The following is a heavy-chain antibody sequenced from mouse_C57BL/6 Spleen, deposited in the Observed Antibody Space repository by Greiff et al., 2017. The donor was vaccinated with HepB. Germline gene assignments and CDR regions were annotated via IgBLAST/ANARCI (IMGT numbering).Heavy chain of an antibody. V-gene: IGHV1-55*01. J-gene: IGHJ4*01. Sequence: QVQLQQPGAELVKPGASVKMSCKASGYTFTSYWITWVKQRPGQGLEWIGDIYPGSGSTNYNKKFKSKATLTVDTSSSTAYMQLSSLTSEDSAVYYCARSSWDKAYYAMDYWGQGTSVTVSS. D-gene: IGHD4-1*01. CDR3: ARSSWDKAYYAMDY. CDR1: GYTFTSYW. CDR2: IYPGSGST.